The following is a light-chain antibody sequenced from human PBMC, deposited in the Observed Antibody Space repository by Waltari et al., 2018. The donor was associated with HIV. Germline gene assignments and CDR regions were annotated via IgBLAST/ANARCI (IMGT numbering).Light chain of an antibody. J-gene: IGLJ1*01. V-gene: IGLV1-36*01. CDR1: NSNIRIND. Sequence: QSVLTQPPSVSEAPRQRVTISCSGTNSNIRINDVHSYQQLPGKAPKLLTYYDNLLSSGVSDRFSGSKSGASASLAISGLQSEDEADYYCAAWDDTLNGFVFGSGTRVTVL. CDR2: YDN. CDR3: AAWDDTLNGFV.